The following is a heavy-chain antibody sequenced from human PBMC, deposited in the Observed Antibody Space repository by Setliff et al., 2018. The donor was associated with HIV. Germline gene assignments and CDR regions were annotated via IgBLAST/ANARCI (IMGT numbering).Heavy chain of an antibody. CDR3: AKDRYYDSSGSPFDY. CDR2: IGGHGSII. J-gene: IGHJ4*02. Sequence: PGGSLRLSCAASGFTFSSYAMSWVRQTPGKGLEWVSFIGGHGSIIHYADSVKGRFTISRDNAKNSVYLQMHSLRVEDTAVYYCAKDRYYDSSGSPFDYWGQGTLVTVSS. V-gene: IGHV3-23*01. D-gene: IGHD3-22*01. CDR1: GFTFSSYA.